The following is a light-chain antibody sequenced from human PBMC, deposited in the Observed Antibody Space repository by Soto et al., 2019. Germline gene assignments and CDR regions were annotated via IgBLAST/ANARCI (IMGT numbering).Light chain of an antibody. CDR1: QSVSSN. V-gene: IGKV3-15*01. J-gene: IGKJ2*01. Sequence: EIVMTQSPATLSVSPGERATLSCRASQSVSSNLAWYQQKPGQAPRLLIYGASTMAPGIPARFSGSGSGTDFTLTISSLQSEDFAVYYCQQYNNWPYTFGQGTKLEIK. CDR2: GAS. CDR3: QQYNNWPYT.